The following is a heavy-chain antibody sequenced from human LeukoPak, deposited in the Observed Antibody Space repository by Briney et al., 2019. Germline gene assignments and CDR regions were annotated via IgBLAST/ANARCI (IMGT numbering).Heavy chain of an antibody. CDR1: EFTFSSYA. Sequence: GGSLRLSCAASEFTFSSYAVSWVRQATGKGLEWVSAVSGSGSTTYYADSVKGRFTISRDNSKNTLYLQLNSLRAEDTAVYYCAKDHAIAAAGTGVYYYYYMDVWGKGTTVTISS. CDR3: AKDHAIAAAGTGVYYYYYMDV. CDR2: VSGSGSTT. V-gene: IGHV3-23*01. D-gene: IGHD6-13*01. J-gene: IGHJ6*03.